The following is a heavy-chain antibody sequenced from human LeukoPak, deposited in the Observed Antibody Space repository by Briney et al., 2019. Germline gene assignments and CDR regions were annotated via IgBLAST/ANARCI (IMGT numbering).Heavy chain of an antibody. Sequence: SETLSLTCTVSGYSISSGYYWGWIRQPPGKGLEWIGSIYHSGSTYYNPSLKSRVTISVDTSKNQFSLKLSSVTAADTAVYYCARDLVGDYGGNEGWFDPWGQGTLVTVSS. J-gene: IGHJ5*02. CDR2: IYHSGST. D-gene: IGHD4-23*01. V-gene: IGHV4-38-2*02. CDR3: ARDLVGDYGGNEGWFDP. CDR1: GYSISSGYY.